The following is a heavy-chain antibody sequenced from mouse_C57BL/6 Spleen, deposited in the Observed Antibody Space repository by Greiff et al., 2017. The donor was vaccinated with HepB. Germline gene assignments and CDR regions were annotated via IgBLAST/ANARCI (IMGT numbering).Heavy chain of an antibody. D-gene: IGHD1-1*01. Sequence: QVQLQQSGAELARPGASVKLSCKASGYTFTSYGISWVKQRTGQGLEWIGEIYPRSGNTYYNEKFKGKATLTADKSSSTAYMELRSLTSEDSAVYFCARSGTTVVAHYFDYWGQGTTLTVSS. CDR2: IYPRSGNT. CDR3: ARSGTTVVAHYFDY. V-gene: IGHV1-81*01. CDR1: GYTFTSYG. J-gene: IGHJ2*01.